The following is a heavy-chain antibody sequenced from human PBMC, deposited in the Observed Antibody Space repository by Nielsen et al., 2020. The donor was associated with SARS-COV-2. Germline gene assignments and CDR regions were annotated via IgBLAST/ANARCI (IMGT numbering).Heavy chain of an antibody. CDR1: GGSFSGYY. D-gene: IGHD5-12*01. CDR2: INHSGST. J-gene: IGHJ6*03. Sequence: SETLSLTCAVYGGSFSGYYWSWIRQPPGKGLEWIGEINHSGSTNYNPSLKSRVTISVDTSKNQFSLKLSSVTAADTAVYYCARRGYSGYGYYYYYYYMDVWGKGTTVTVSS. CDR3: ARRGYSGYGYYYYYYYMDV. V-gene: IGHV4-34*01.